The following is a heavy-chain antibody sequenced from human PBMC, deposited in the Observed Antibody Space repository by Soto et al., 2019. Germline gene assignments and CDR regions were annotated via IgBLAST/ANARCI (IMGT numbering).Heavy chain of an antibody. CDR2: INPSGGST. CDR1: GGTFSSYA. D-gene: IGHD2-2*01. V-gene: IGHV1-46*01. CDR3: ARVPAAPGPYYGMDV. J-gene: IGHJ6*02. Sequence: GASVKVSCKASGGTFSSYAISWVRQAPGQGLEWMGIINPSGGSTSYAQKFQGRVTMTRDTSTSTVYMELSSLRSEDTAVYYCARVPAAPGPYYGMDVWGQGTTVTVSS.